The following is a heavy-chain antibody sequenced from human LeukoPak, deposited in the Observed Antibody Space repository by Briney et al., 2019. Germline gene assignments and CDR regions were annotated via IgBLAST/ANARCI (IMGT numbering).Heavy chain of an antibody. CDR2: INHSGST. V-gene: IGHV4-34*01. Sequence: SETLSLTCAVYGGSFSGYYWSWIRQPPGKGLEWIGEINHSGSTNYNPSLKSRVTISVDTSKNQFSLKLSSVTAADTAVYYCARGRGSSWFDYWGQGTLVTVSS. J-gene: IGHJ4*02. D-gene: IGHD6-13*01. CDR1: GGSFSGYY. CDR3: ARGRGSSWFDY.